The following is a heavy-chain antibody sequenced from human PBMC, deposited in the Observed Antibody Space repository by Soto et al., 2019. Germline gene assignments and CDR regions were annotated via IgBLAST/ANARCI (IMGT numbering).Heavy chain of an antibody. V-gene: IGHV4-59*01. D-gene: IGHD3-3*01. CDR2: IYYSGST. CDR3: ARWNYDFWSGSPGRPDY. CDR1: GGSISSYY. J-gene: IGHJ4*02. Sequence: SETLSLTCTVSGGSISSYYWSWIRQPPGKGLEWIGYIYYSGSTNYNPSLKSRVTISVDTSKNQFSLKLSSVTAADTAVYYCARWNYDFWSGSPGRPDYWGQGTLVTVSS.